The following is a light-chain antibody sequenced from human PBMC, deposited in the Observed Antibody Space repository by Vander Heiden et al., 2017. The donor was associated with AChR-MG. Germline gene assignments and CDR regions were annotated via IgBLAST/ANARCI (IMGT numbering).Light chain of an antibody. CDR2: GTS. V-gene: IGKV3-20*01. Sequence: EIVLTQSPGTLSLSPGEGATLSCRASQSVSSNYFAWYQQKPGQAPRPLIYGTSRRATGISDRFSGSGSGTDLTLTISRLEPEDFAVYYCQQYDDSPWTFGQGTKVEIK. CDR1: QSVSSNY. J-gene: IGKJ1*01. CDR3: QQYDDSPWT.